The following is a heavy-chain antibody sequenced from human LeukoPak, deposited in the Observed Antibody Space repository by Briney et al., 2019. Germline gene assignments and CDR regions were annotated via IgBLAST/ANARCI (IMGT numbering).Heavy chain of an antibody. Sequence: GGSLRLSCAASGFTFSSYWMSWVRQAPGKGLEWVANIEQDGSEKYYVDSVKGRFTISRDNAKNSLYLQMNSLRTEDTALYYCAKDYDGAFDIWGQGTMVTVSS. V-gene: IGHV3-7*03. D-gene: IGHD5-12*01. CDR2: IEQDGSEK. J-gene: IGHJ3*02. CDR1: GFTFSSYW. CDR3: AKDYDGAFDI.